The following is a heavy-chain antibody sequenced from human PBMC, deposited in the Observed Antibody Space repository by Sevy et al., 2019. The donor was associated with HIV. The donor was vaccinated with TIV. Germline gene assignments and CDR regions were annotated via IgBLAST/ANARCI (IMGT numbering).Heavy chain of an antibody. CDR2: FFYSDSP. CDR1: GDSINSGDYY. D-gene: IGHD5-18*01. J-gene: IGHJ4*02. V-gene: IGHV4-30-4*01. Sequence: SETLSLTCSVSGDSINSGDYYWNWIRQSPGKGLEWIGYFFYSDSPHYNPSLKGRVTISADMSENQVSLKVSSVTAADSAVYYCARGQNVDSAPFDYWGQGTLVTVSS. CDR3: ARGQNVDSAPFDY.